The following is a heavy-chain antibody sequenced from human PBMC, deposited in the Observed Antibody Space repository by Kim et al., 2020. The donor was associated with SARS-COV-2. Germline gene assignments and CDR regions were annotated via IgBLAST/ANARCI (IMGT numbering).Heavy chain of an antibody. CDR2: INTNTGNP. V-gene: IGHV7-4-1*02. J-gene: IGHJ4*02. CDR3: AGGYYDFWSGYYTLGY. CDR1: GYTFTSYA. D-gene: IGHD3-3*01. Sequence: ASVKVSCKASGYTFTSYAMNWVRQAPGQGLEWMGWINTNTGNPTYAQGFTGRFVFSLDTSVSTAYLQISSLKAEDTAVYYCAGGYYDFWSGYYTLGYWGQGTLVTVS.